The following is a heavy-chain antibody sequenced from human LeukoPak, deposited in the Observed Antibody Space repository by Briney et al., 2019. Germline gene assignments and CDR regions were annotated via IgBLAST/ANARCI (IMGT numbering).Heavy chain of an antibody. Sequence: SETLSLTCSVSGGSISSYYWSWIRRPPGKGREWFVHIYYSGSTNYNPSLKSRVTTSADTSKNQFSLKLSSVTAADTAAYYCARGRWQTDWFDTWGQGTLVTVS. CDR3: ARGRWQTDWFDT. V-gene: IGHV4-59*13. CDR1: GGSISSYY. CDR2: IYYSGST. D-gene: IGHD5-24*01. J-gene: IGHJ5*02.